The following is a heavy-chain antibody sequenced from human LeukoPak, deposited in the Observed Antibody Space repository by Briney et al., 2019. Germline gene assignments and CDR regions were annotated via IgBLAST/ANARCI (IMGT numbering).Heavy chain of an antibody. CDR3: ARAEYYFDY. Sequence: PSETLSLTCTVSGGSISSYYWSWIRQPPGKGLEWIGYIYYSGSTNYNPSLKSRVTISVDTSKNQFSLKLSSVTAADTAVYYCARAEYYFDYWGQGTLVTVSS. CDR1: GGSISSYY. CDR2: IYYSGST. J-gene: IGHJ4*02. V-gene: IGHV4-59*01. D-gene: IGHD3-10*01.